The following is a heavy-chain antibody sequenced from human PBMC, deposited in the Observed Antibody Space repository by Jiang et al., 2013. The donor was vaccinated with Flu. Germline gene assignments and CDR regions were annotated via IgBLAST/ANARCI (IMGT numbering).Heavy chain of an antibody. CDR3: ARRSEIGDQPIADY. CDR2: IYNNGNT. CDR1: GGSMTSSSYY. D-gene: IGHD4-17*01. J-gene: IGHJ4*02. V-gene: IGHV4-39*01. Sequence: GPGLVKPSETLSLTCSVSGGSMTSSSYYWGWIRQPPGKGLEWIGGIYNNGNTYYNPSLNSRVTISLDMSKKQFSLKLRSVTGADTAVYYCARRSEIGDQPIADYWGQGTLVTVSS.